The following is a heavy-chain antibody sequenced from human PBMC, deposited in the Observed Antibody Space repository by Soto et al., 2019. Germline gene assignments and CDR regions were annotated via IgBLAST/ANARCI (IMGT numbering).Heavy chain of an antibody. D-gene: IGHD4-17*01. CDR1: GFMFSRYG. Sequence: PGGSLRLSCAASGFMFSRYGMHWVRQAPGKGLEWVAVIWYDGSNSYHADSVKGRFTISRDNSKNTLYLRMNSLRAEDTAVYYCAKSKYDYGDSNVDYWGQGTLVTLSS. CDR2: IWYDGSNS. CDR3: AKSKYDYGDSNVDY. J-gene: IGHJ4*02. V-gene: IGHV3-33*06.